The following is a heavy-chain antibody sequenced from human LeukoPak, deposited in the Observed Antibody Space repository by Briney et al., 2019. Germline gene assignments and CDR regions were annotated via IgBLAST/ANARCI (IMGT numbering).Heavy chain of an antibody. Sequence: GGSLRLSCAASGFTFRSYDMHWVRQVTGKGLEWVSAVGISGDTYYAGSVKGRFTISRENAKNSLYLQMNSLSAGDTAVYYCVRGGIQVSGIDEIDYWGQGTLVTVSS. D-gene: IGHD6-19*01. J-gene: IGHJ4*02. CDR3: VRGGIQVSGIDEIDY. V-gene: IGHV3-13*01. CDR2: VGISGDT. CDR1: GFTFRSYD.